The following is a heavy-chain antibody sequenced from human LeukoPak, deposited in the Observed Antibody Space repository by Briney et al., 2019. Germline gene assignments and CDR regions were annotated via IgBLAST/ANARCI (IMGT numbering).Heavy chain of an antibody. CDR3: ARLRGWYSGTYYGYFDY. J-gene: IGHJ4*02. Sequence: GGSLRLSCAASGFIFDDYGMSWVRQAPGKGLEWVSGINWNGGSTGYADSVKGRFTISRDNARNPLYLQMNSLRAEDTALYYCARLRGWYSGTYYGYFDYWGQGTLVTVSS. V-gene: IGHV3-20*04. CDR2: INWNGGST. CDR1: GFIFDDYG. D-gene: IGHD1-26*01.